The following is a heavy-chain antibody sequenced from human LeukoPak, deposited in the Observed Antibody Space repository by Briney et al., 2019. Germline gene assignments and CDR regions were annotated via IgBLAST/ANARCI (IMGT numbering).Heavy chain of an antibody. D-gene: IGHD3-10*01. CDR1: GYTFTYYP. CDR3: AKDEDYYRSGSQSPLYH. Sequence: GASVKVSCKASGYTFTYYPTNWVRQAPGQGLEWMGWINTDNGNPTYAQGFTGRFVFSLDTSVSTTYLHISSLKAEDTAVYYCAKDEDYYRSGSQSPLYHWGQGTLVTVSP. V-gene: IGHV7-4-1*02. J-gene: IGHJ5*02. CDR2: INTDNGNP.